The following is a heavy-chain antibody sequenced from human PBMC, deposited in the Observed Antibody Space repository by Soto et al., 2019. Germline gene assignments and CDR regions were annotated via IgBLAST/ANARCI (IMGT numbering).Heavy chain of an antibody. CDR3: ARPRITMIRGAFDI. V-gene: IGHV4-39*01. CDR1: GGSISSSSYY. J-gene: IGHJ3*02. CDR2: IYYSGST. Sequence: QLQLQESGPGLVKPSETLSLTCTVSGGSISSSSYYWGWIRQPPGKGLEWIGSIYYSGSTYYNPSLKSRVTISVDTSKNQFSLKLSSVTAADTAVYYCARPRITMIRGAFDIWGQGTMVTVSS. D-gene: IGHD3-22*01.